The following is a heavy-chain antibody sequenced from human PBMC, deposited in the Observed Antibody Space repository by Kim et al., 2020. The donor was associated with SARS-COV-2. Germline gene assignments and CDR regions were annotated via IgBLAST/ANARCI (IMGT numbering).Heavy chain of an antibody. CDR3: ARHPPSSGVGIYFDY. Sequence: SETLSLTCTVSGGSISSSSYYWGWIRQPPGKGLEWIGSIYYSGSTYYNPSLKSRVTISVDTSKNQFSLKLSSVTAADTAVYYCARHPPSSGVGIYFDYWGQGTLVTVSS. V-gene: IGHV4-39*01. J-gene: IGHJ4*02. D-gene: IGHD7-27*01. CDR1: GGSISSSSYY. CDR2: IYYSGST.